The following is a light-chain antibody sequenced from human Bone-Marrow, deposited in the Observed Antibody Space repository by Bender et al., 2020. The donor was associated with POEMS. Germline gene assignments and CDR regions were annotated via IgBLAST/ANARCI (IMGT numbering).Light chain of an antibody. J-gene: IGLJ2*01. CDR3: SSYAGSRLLV. CDR2: AGT. CDR1: GGGVGAYDY. V-gene: IGLV2-14*01. Sequence: QSALTQPASVSGSPGQSITISCTATGGGVGAYDYVSWYQQHPGKGPQLIIYAGTTRPSGISNRFSGTKSGNTASLTISGLQAEDEATYYCSSYAGSRLLVFGGGTKLTVL.